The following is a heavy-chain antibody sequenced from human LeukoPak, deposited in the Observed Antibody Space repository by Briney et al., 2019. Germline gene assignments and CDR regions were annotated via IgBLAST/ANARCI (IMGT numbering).Heavy chain of an antibody. CDR2: IRSKAYGGTT. D-gene: IGHD3-22*01. Sequence: YAWGWVRQAPGKGLEWVGFIRSKAYGGTTEYAASVKGRFTISRDDSKSIAYLQMNSLKTEDTAVYYCTRDRDYYDSSEDYFDYWGQGTLVTVSS. V-gene: IGHV3-49*04. CDR3: TRDRDYYDSSEDYFDY. J-gene: IGHJ4*02. CDR1: YA.